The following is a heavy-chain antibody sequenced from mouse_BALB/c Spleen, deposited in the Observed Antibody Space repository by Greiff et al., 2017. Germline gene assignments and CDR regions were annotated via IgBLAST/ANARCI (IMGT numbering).Heavy chain of an antibody. J-gene: IGHJ3*01. CDR3: ARSDLRRGSFAY. Sequence: QVQLQQSGPELVKPGASVKISCKASGYAFSSSWMNWVKQRPGQGLEWIGRIYPGDGDTNYNGKFKGKATLTADKSSSTAYMQLSSLTSVDSAVYFCARSDLRRGSFAYWGQGTLVTVSA. CDR2: IYPGDGDT. CDR1: GYAFSSSW. V-gene: IGHV1-82*01. D-gene: IGHD2-12*01.